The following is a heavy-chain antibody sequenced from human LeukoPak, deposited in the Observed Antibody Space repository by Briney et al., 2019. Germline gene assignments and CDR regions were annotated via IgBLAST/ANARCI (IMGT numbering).Heavy chain of an antibody. D-gene: IGHD2-2*01. CDR2: ISSSGSTI. CDR1: GFTFSDYY. J-gene: IGHJ4*02. CDR3: ARDDIVVVPAAHDY. Sequence: GGSLRLSCAASGFTFSDYYMSWIRQAPGKGLEWVSYISSSGSTIYYADSVKGRFTISRDNAKNSLYLQVNSLRAEDTAVYYCARDDIVVVPAAHDYWGQGTLVTVSS. V-gene: IGHV3-11*01.